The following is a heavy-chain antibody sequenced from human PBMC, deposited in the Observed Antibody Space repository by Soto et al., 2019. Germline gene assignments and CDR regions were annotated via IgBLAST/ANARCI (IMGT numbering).Heavy chain of an antibody. D-gene: IGHD3-3*01. CDR2: IHYTGST. V-gene: IGHV4-59*01. J-gene: IGHJ4*02. CDR1: GDSISSFY. CDR3: ARNPKDFWNGYYFDS. Sequence: ETLSLTCTVSGDSISSFYWSWIRQPPGKGLEWIGYIHYTGSTNYNASLESRVTISLAPSKNQFSLRLTSVTAADTAFYYCARNPKDFWNGYYFDSWGRGTLVTVSS.